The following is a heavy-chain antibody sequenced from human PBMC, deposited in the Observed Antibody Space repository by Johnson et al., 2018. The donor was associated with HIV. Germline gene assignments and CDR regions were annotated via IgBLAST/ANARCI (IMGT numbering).Heavy chain of an antibody. J-gene: IGHJ3*02. V-gene: IGHV3-53*01. CDR2: IYPGGST. Sequence: VQLMEYGGGFIQPWVSLRLSCAASAFTVSSNYMSWVRQAPGKGLEWVSIIYPGGSTYYTDAVKGRSTISRDNSDNTLFLQMNSLRADDTAMYYCALSTSWSIAFDIWGQGTMVTVSS. CDR3: ALSTSWSIAFDI. CDR1: AFTVSSNY. D-gene: IGHD6-13*01.